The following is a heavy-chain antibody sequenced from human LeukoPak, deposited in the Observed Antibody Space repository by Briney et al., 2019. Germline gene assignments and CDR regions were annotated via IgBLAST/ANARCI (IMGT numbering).Heavy chain of an antibody. CDR2: VSSDGTDK. J-gene: IGHJ3*02. CDR1: GFSFSSYW. D-gene: IGHD7-27*01. Sequence: GGSLRLSCVASGFSFSSYWMHWVRQAPGKGLVWVARVSSDGTDKTYADSVRGRLTISGDSAKNTLYLQMNSLRAEDTAVYYCARGKDWGRVSGFDMCGQGTMVTVS. CDR3: ARGKDWGRVSGFDM. V-gene: IGHV3-74*01.